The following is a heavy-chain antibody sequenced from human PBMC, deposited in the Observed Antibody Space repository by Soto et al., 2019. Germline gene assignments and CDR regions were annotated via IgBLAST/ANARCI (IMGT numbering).Heavy chain of an antibody. CDR1: GLTFTDYL. D-gene: IGHD3-3*01. J-gene: IGHJ5*02. Sequence: TEGPRIVSGAASGLTFTDYLMNWVRQAPGKGLGWVANIKQDGSEEYYVDSVKGRFTISRDHAQNSLYLQMNRLGGEDRAVDYCANMIFGVGKDLLGQGTLVTVSS. CDR3: ANMIFGVGKDL. CDR2: IKQDGSEE. V-gene: IGHV3-7*01.